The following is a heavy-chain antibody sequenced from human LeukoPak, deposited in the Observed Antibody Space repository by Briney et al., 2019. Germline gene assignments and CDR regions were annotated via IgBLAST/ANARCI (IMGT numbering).Heavy chain of an antibody. J-gene: IGHJ4*02. D-gene: IGHD2-15*01. V-gene: IGHV1-46*01. CDR3: ARGGSSLPFDY. CDR1: GYTFTNYY. Sequence: GASVKVSCKASGYTFTNYYIHWVRQAPGQGLEWMGIINPSGGSTSYAQKFQDRITMTRDTSTSIVYMNLSSLGSEDTAVYYCARGGSSLPFDYWGQGTLVTVSS. CDR2: INPSGGST.